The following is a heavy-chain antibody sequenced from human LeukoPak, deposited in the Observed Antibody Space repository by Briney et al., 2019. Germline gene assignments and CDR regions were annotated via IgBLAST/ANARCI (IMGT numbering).Heavy chain of an antibody. CDR1: GGTFSSYA. V-gene: IGHV1-69*13. CDR2: IIPIFGTA. Sequence: ASVKVSCKASGGTFSSYAISWVRQAPGQGLEWMGGIIPIFGTANYAQKFQGRVTITADESTSTAYMELSSLRSEDTAVYYCARLQYYYYGMDVWGQGTTVTVSS. CDR3: ARLQYYYYGMDV. J-gene: IGHJ6*02.